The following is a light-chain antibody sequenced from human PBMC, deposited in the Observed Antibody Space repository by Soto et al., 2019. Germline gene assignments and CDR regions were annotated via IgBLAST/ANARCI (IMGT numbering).Light chain of an antibody. Sequence: VLRRSPGTLSFSPGESATLSCRASQSVGSNYLAWYQQKPGQAPRLLIYGASSRATGIADRFSGSGPGTDFTLTIRRLEPEDFALYYCQQYGYSPITVGQGTRLEIK. CDR2: GAS. J-gene: IGKJ5*01. V-gene: IGKV3-20*01. CDR1: QSVGSNY. CDR3: QQYGYSPIT.